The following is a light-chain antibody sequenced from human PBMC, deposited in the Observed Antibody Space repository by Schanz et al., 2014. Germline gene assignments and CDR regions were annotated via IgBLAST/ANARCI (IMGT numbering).Light chain of an antibody. CDR2: WAS. V-gene: IGKV4-1*01. CDR1: QSVLWTSNNKNF. CDR3: QQYYGIPLT. J-gene: IGKJ4*01. Sequence: DIVMTQSPDSLAVSLGERATIHCRSSQSVLWTSNNKNFLAWYKQTPGQPPKLLIYWASTRESGVPDRFSGSGSGTDFTLTITSLQAEDVAVYYCQQYYGIPLTFGGGTKVEIK.